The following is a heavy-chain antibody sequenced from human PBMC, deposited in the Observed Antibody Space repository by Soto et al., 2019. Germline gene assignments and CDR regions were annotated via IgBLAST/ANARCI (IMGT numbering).Heavy chain of an antibody. CDR1: GFTFSSYA. CDR3: ARDRGPNTPDY. CDR2: ISYDGSNK. J-gene: IGHJ4*02. V-gene: IGHV3-30-3*01. D-gene: IGHD2-2*02. Sequence: GGSLRLSCAASGFTFSSYAMHWVRQAPGKGLEWVAVISYDGSNKYYADSVKGRFTISRDNSKNTLYLQMNSLRAEDTAVYYCARDRGPNTPDYWGQGTLVTVSS.